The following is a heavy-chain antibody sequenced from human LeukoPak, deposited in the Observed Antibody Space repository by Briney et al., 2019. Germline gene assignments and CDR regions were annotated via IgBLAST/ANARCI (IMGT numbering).Heavy chain of an antibody. CDR3: ASSREYYYYHMDV. CDR2: AYYSGST. CDR1: GGSFGTYY. V-gene: IGHV4-39*01. J-gene: IGHJ6*03. Sequence: SETLSLTCTVSGGSFGTYYWGWIRQPPGKGLEWIGSAYYSGSTYYNPSLKSRLTISVDTSKNQFSLKLSSVTAADTAVYYCASSREYYYYHMDVRGKGTTVTVSS.